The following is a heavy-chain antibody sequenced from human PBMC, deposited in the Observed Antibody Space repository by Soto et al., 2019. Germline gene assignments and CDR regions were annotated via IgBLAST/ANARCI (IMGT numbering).Heavy chain of an antibody. CDR3: ASGKGAYYMDV. Sequence: QVQLVQSGAEVKQPGSSVKVSCKASGGTFSSYTISWVRQAPGQGLEWMGRIIPILGIANYAQKFQGRVTITADKSTSTADMELSSLRSEDTAVYYGASGKGAYYMDVWGKGTTVTVSS. CDR1: GGTFSSYT. D-gene: IGHD1-26*01. J-gene: IGHJ6*03. CDR2: IIPILGIA. V-gene: IGHV1-69*02.